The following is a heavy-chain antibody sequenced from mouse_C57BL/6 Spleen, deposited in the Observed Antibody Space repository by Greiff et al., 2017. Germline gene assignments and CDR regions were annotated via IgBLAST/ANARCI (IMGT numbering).Heavy chain of an antibody. CDR1: GYTFTDYE. Sequence: VQLQQSGAELVRPGASVTLSCKASGYTFTDYEMHWVKQTPVHGLEWIGAIDPETGGTAYNQKFKGKAILTADKSSSTAYMELRSLNSEDSAVYYCTRNGYHLYYFDYWGQGTTLTVSS. V-gene: IGHV1-15*01. D-gene: IGHD2-2*01. CDR2: IDPETGGT. CDR3: TRNGYHLYYFDY. J-gene: IGHJ2*01.